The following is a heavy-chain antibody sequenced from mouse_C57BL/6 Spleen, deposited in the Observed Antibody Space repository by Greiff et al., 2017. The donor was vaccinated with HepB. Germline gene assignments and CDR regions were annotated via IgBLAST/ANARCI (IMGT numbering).Heavy chain of an antibody. CDR1: GFSLTSYG. D-gene: IGHD1-1*01. V-gene: IGHV2-2*01. CDR2: IWSGGST. J-gene: IGHJ1*03. Sequence: VKLMESGPGLVQPSQSLSITCTVSGFSLTSYGVHWVRQSPGKGLEWLGVIWSGGSTDYNAAFISRLSISKDNSKSQVFFKMNSLQADDTAIYYCARPYYYGSSYEYFDVWGTGTTVTVSS. CDR3: ARPYYYGSSYEYFDV.